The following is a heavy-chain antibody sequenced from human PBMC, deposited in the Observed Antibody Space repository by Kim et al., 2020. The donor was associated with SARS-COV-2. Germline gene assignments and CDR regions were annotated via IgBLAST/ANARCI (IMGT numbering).Heavy chain of an antibody. V-gene: IGHV3-49*04. CDR2: IRNRPYNGTT. J-gene: IGHJ6*02. CDR1: GFIVGDFA. CDR3: TRRVRGDYGMDV. D-gene: IGHD3-10*01. Sequence: GGSLRLSCTASGFIVGDFAMSWVRQAPGRGLEWVGFIRNRPYNGTTEYAASVKDRITISRDDSKNIAYLQINSLKTGDTGVYYCTRRVRGDYGMDVWGQG.